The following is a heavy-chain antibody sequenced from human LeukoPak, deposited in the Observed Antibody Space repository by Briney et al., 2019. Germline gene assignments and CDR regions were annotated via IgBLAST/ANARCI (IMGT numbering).Heavy chain of an antibody. V-gene: IGHV4-59*08. CDR3: ARHLGVAGTRYYFDY. Sequence: SETLSLTRTVSGGSISSYYWNWIRQPPGKGLEWIGYIYYSGSTNYNPSLKSRVTISVDTSKNQFSLKLSSVTAADTAVYYCARHLGVAGTRYYFDYWGQGTLVTVSS. CDR2: IYYSGST. D-gene: IGHD6-19*01. CDR1: GGSISSYY. J-gene: IGHJ4*02.